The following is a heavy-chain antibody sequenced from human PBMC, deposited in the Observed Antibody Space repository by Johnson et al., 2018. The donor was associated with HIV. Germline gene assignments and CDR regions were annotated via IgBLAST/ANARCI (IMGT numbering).Heavy chain of an antibody. D-gene: IGHD3-10*01. CDR3: VRRPFGAAPCADTFDI. CDR1: GFTVSSNY. Sequence: QVQLVESGGGLIQPGGSLRLSCAASGFTVSSNYMSWVRQAPGKGLEWISYISSDGSTIDYADSVKGRFTISRDNGNNSLYLQMNSLRAEDTAVYYCVRRPFGAAPCADTFDIWGQGTMVTVSS. CDR2: ISSDGSTI. J-gene: IGHJ3*02. V-gene: IGHV3-11*04.